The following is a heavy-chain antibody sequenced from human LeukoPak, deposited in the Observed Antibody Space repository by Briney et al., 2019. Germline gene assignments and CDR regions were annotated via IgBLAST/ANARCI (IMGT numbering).Heavy chain of an antibody. CDR1: GGSISSGGYY. D-gene: IGHD1-26*01. CDR3: ARSFSGSYYFEY. CDR2: IYYSGST. V-gene: IGHV4-31*03. Sequence: PSQTLSLTCTVSGGSISSGGYYWSWIRQHPGKGLEWIGYIYYSGSTYYNPSLKSRVTISVDTSKNQLSLFLTSVTAADTAMYYCARSFSGSYYFEYWGQGTLVTVSS. J-gene: IGHJ4*02.